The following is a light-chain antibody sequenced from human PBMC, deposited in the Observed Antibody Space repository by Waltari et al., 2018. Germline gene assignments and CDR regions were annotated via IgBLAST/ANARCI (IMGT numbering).Light chain of an antibody. Sequence: EIVLTQSPATLSLSPGERATLSCRATQSVSSYLAWYQQRPGQAPRLLIYDASIRATGSPARFTGSGSETDFTLTISSLEPEDFAVYYCQQRSKWPLTFGGGTKVEIK. J-gene: IGKJ4*01. CDR3: QQRSKWPLT. V-gene: IGKV3-11*01. CDR1: QSVSSY. CDR2: DAS.